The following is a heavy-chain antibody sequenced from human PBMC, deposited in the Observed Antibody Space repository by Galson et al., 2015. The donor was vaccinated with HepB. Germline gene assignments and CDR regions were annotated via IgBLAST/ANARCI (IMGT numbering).Heavy chain of an antibody. J-gene: IGHJ6*03. CDR2: INPNSGGT. CDR3: ARGTSYGALRDYYYYMDV. Sequence: SVKVSCKASGYTFTGYYMHWVRQAPGQGLEWMGRINPNSGGTNYAQKFQGRVTMTRDTSISTAYMELSRLRSDDTAVYYCARGTSYGALRDYYYYMDVWGKGTTVTVSS. D-gene: IGHD4-17*01. V-gene: IGHV1-2*06. CDR1: GYTFTGYY.